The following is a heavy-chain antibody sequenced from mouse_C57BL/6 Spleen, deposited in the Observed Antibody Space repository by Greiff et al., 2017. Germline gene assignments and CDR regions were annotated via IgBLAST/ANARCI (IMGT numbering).Heavy chain of an antibody. Sequence: DVKLVESGGGLVKPGGSLKLSCAASGFTFSSYAMSWVRQTPEKRLEWVATISDGGSYTYYPDNVKGRFTISRDNAKNNLYLQRSHLKSEDTAMYYCARERITTVGRYFDVWGTGTTVTVAS. CDR2: ISDGGSYT. J-gene: IGHJ1*03. D-gene: IGHD1-1*01. V-gene: IGHV5-4*01. CDR3: ARERITTVGRYFDV. CDR1: GFTFSSYA.